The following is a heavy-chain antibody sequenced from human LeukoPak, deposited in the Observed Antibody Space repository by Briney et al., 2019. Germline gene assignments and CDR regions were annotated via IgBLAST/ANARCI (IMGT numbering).Heavy chain of an antibody. Sequence: PGGSLRLSCAASGFTFSDYYMSWIRQAPGKGLEWVSYINSGGTTIYYADSVKGRFTISRDNAKNSLYLQMNSLRAEDTAVYYCARDWAYYYESSGYYYNYWGQGTLVTVSS. CDR1: GFTFSDYY. CDR2: INSGGTTI. V-gene: IGHV3-11*01. D-gene: IGHD3-22*01. J-gene: IGHJ4*02. CDR3: ARDWAYYYESSGYYYNY.